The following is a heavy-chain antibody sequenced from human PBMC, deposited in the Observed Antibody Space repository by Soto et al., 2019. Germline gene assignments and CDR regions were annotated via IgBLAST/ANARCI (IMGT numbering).Heavy chain of an antibody. CDR1: GFTFSSYA. Sequence: GGSLRLSCAASGFTFSSYAMSWVRQAPGKGLEWVSAISGSGGSTYYADSVKGRFTISRDNSKNTLYLQMNSLRAEDTAVYYCAKSWELLLQSGVDYWGQGTLVTVSS. V-gene: IGHV3-23*01. J-gene: IGHJ4*02. D-gene: IGHD2-15*01. CDR3: AKSWELLLQSGVDY. CDR2: ISGSGGST.